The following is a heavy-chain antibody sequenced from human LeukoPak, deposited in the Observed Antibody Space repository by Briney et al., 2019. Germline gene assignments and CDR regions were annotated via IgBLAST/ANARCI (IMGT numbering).Heavy chain of an antibody. J-gene: IGHJ5*02. CDR3: ARGALWPYHSGSWFDP. CDR2: IYYSGST. Sequence: SETLSLTCTVSGGSISSYYWSWIRQPPGKGLEWIGYIYYSGSTNYNPSLKSRVTISVDTSKNQFSLKLSSVTAADTAVYYCARGALWPYHSGSWFDPWGQGTLVTVSS. V-gene: IGHV4-59*01. D-gene: IGHD3-10*01. CDR1: GGSISSYY.